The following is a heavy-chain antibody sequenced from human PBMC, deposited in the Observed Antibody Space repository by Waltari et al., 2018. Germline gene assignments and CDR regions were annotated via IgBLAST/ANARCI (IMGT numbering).Heavy chain of an antibody. CDR2: INHSGST. Sequence: QVQLQQWGAGLLKPSETLSLTCAVYVGSFSGYYWSWIRQPPGKGLGWIGEINHSGSTNYNPSLKMRVTISVDTSKNQFSLKLSSVTAADTAVYYCAREYYDILTGYYTVRYLDYWGQGTLVTVSS. D-gene: IGHD3-9*01. CDR1: VGSFSGYY. J-gene: IGHJ4*02. CDR3: AREYYDILTGYYTVRYLDY. V-gene: IGHV4-34*01.